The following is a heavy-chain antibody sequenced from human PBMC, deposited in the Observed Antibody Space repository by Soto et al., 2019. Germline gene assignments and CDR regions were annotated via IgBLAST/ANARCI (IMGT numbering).Heavy chain of an antibody. J-gene: IGHJ4*02. V-gene: IGHV4-39*01. CDR2: VYSSGTI. Sequence: QLQLQESGPGLVNPSETLSLTCTVSGGSVTSSSYHWVWIRQSPGKGLEWIGSVYSSGTIHYKPSLKSRVSMSIDVSKNQFSLQLNSVTAADTAVYYCASQGPAADHSDFWGPGTLVTVSS. CDR3: ASQGPAADHSDF. D-gene: IGHD6-25*01. CDR1: GGSVTSSSYH.